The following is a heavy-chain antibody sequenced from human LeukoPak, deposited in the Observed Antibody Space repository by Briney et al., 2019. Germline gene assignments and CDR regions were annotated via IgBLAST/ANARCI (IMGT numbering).Heavy chain of an antibody. V-gene: IGHV3-23*01. CDR3: ARERQNKDFWSGGDY. CDR2: ICGSGGST. D-gene: IGHD3-3*01. Sequence: GGSLRLSCAASGLAFSSYAMSWVRQAPGKGLEWVSAICGSGGSTYYADSVKGRFTTSRDNAKNSLYLQMNTLRPEDTAVYYCARERQNKDFWSGGDYWGQGTLVTVSS. J-gene: IGHJ4*02. CDR1: GLAFSSYA.